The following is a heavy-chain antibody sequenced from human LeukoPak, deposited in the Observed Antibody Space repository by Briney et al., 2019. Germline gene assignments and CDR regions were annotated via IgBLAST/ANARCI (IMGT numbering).Heavy chain of an antibody. V-gene: IGHV3-23*01. CDR2: ISGSGGST. CDR1: GFTFSSYA. J-gene: IGHJ4*02. Sequence: QAGGSLRLSCAASGFTFSSYAMSWVRQAPGKGLEWVSAISGSGGSTYYADSVKGRFTISRDNSKNTLYLQMNSLRAEDTAVYYCAKADDFWSGYSLYYFDYWGQGTLVTVSS. CDR3: AKADDFWSGYSLYYFDY. D-gene: IGHD3-3*01.